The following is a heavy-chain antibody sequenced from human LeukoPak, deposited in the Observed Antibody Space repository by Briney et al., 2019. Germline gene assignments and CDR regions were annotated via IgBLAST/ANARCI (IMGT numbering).Heavy chain of an antibody. Sequence: SETLSLTCAVYGGSFSGYYWSWIRQPPGKGLEWIGEINHSGSTNYNPSLKSRVTISVDTSNNQFPLKLSSVTAADTAVYYCAAAAGTTFDYWGQGTLVTVSS. CDR2: INHSGST. D-gene: IGHD6-13*01. CDR3: AAAAGTTFDY. CDR1: GGSFSGYY. J-gene: IGHJ4*02. V-gene: IGHV4-34*01.